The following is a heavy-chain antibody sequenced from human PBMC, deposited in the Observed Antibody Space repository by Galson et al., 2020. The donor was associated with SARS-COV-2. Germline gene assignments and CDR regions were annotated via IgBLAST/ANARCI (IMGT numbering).Heavy chain of an antibody. CDR3: ATSPALKGGETGRTIHYYYYYGMDV. CDR2: FDPDDGET. CDR1: GYTLTELS. J-gene: IGHJ6*02. Sequence: ASVTVSCKVSGYTLTELSIHWVRQAPGKGLEWMGGFDPDDGETIYAQKFQGRVTMTEDTSTDTAYMELSSLRSEDTAVYYCATSPALKGGETGRTIHYYYYYGMDVWGQGTTVTVSS. V-gene: IGHV1-24*01. D-gene: IGHD2-2*02.